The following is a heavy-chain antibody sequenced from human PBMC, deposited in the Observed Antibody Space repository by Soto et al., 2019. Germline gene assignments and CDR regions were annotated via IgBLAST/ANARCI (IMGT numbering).Heavy chain of an antibody. Sequence: SETLSLTCTVSGGSISSYYWSWIRQPPGKGLEWIGYIYYSGSTNYNPSLKSRVTISVDTSKNQFSLKLSSVTAADTAVYYCARTRRIAAAGTYGMDVWGQGTTVTVSS. CDR2: IYYSGST. D-gene: IGHD6-13*01. J-gene: IGHJ6*02. CDR1: GGSISSYY. CDR3: ARTRRIAAAGTYGMDV. V-gene: IGHV4-59*01.